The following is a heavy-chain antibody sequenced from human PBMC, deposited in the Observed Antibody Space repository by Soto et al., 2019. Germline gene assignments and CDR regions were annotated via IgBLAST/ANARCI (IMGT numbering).Heavy chain of an antibody. CDR2: LYWNDDE. J-gene: IGHJ4*02. Sequence: QITLRESGPTLVKPTQTLTLSCTLSGFSINTGGGVVGWIRQPPGKAPEWLALLYWNDDEWYSPSLSYRLSVTKDASENRVVLTMPHLDPTDTGTYYCANRRAISNKLFFDHWGQGALVTVSS. D-gene: IGHD4-4*01. V-gene: IGHV2-5*01. CDR3: ANRRAISNKLFFDH. CDR1: GFSINTGGGV.